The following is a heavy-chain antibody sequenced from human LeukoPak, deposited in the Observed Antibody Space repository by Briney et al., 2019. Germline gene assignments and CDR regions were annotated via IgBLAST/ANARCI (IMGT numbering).Heavy chain of an antibody. CDR2: MYYSGST. CDR3: AGNHYDGYPIGIGNWFDP. D-gene: IGHD3-22*01. Sequence: SETLSLTCTVSGGSISSSSYYWGWIRQPPGKELDWIGSMYYSGSTYYNPSLRSRLTISLDTSKNQFSLKLSSVTAADTAVYYCAGNHYDGYPIGIGNWFDPWGQGTLVTVSS. V-gene: IGHV4-39*01. J-gene: IGHJ5*02. CDR1: GGSISSSSYY.